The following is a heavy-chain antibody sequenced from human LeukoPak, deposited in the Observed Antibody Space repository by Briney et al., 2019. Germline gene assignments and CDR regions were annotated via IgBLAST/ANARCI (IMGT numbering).Heavy chain of an antibody. D-gene: IGHD5-18*01. CDR2: IYSGGNT. CDR3: AREAVRGDTATLKGAMWY. Sequence: PGGSLLLSCAASGFTVSCNYMGWVRQAAGEGLEWISVIYSGGNTYYADSVKGRFTISRDNSKNTLYLQMNSLKAEDTAVYYCAREAVRGDTATLKGAMWYCGQGTLVTVSS. J-gene: IGHJ4*02. CDR1: GFTVSCNY. V-gene: IGHV3-53*01.